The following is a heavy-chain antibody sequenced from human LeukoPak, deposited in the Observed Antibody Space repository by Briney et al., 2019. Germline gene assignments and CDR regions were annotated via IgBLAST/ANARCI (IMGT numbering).Heavy chain of an antibody. CDR1: GGTFSSYA. Sequence: GASVKVSCKASGGTFSSYAISWVRQAPGQGLEWMGWMNPNSGNTGYAQKFQGRVTMTRNTSISTAYMELSSLRSEDTAVYYCARGTYSSGWYLPYYYYYYGMDVWGQGTTVTVSS. J-gene: IGHJ6*02. CDR2: MNPNSGNT. V-gene: IGHV1-8*02. CDR3: ARGTYSSGWYLPYYYYYYGMDV. D-gene: IGHD6-19*01.